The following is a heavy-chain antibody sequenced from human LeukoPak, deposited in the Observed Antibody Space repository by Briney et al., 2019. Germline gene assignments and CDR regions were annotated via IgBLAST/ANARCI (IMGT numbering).Heavy chain of an antibody. Sequence: GGSLRLSCAAYGFTFSNYVMSWVRQTPGKGLEWVSAISGSGGSTYYADSVKGRFTISRDNSKNTLSLQMNSLRAEDTAVYYCATQLRLRFLEWLRWGQGTLVTVSS. CDR3: ATQLRLRFLEWLR. CDR2: ISGSGGST. V-gene: IGHV3-23*01. J-gene: IGHJ4*02. D-gene: IGHD3-3*01. CDR1: GFTFSNYV.